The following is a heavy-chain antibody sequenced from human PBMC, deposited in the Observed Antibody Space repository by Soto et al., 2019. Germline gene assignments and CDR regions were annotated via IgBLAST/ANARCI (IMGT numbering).Heavy chain of an antibody. Sequence: ASVKVSCKASGYTFTSYYMHWVRQAPGQGLEWMGIINPSGGSTSYAQKFQGRVTMTRDTSTSTVYMELSSLRSEDTAVYYCARAPLTPTPYYYYMDVWGKGTTVTVSS. CDR3: ARAPLTPTPYYYYMDV. CDR2: INPSGGST. D-gene: IGHD3-9*01. J-gene: IGHJ6*03. V-gene: IGHV1-46*03. CDR1: GYTFTSYY.